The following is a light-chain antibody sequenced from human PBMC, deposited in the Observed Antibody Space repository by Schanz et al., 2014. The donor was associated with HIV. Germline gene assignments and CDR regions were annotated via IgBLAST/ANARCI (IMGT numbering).Light chain of an antibody. CDR2: RNN. Sequence: QSVLTQPPSASGTPGQRVTISCSGSSSNIGSNTVNWYQQLPGTAPKLLIYRNNQRPSGVPDRFSGSKSGTSASLAISGLRSEDEADYYCAAWDDSLSGPDVVFGGGTKLTVL. V-gene: IGLV1-47*01. CDR3: AAWDDSLSGPDVV. J-gene: IGLJ2*01. CDR1: SSNIGSNT.